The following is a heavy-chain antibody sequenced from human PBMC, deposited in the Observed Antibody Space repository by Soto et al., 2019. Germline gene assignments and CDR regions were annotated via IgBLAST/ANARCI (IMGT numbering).Heavy chain of an antibody. CDR2: IVVGSGNT. V-gene: IGHV1-58*01. Sequence: SVKVSCKASGFTFTSSAVQWVRQARGQRLEWIGWIVVGSGNTNYAQKFQERVTITRDMSTSTAYMELSSLRSEDTAVYYCAADPSIEAGTYYFDYWGQGTLVTVYS. J-gene: IGHJ4*02. CDR1: GFTFTSSA. D-gene: IGHD6-25*01. CDR3: AADPSIEAGTYYFDY.